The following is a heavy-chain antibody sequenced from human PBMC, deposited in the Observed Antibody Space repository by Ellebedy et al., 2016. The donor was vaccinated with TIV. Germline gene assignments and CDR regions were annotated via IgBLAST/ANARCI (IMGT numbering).Heavy chain of an antibody. CDR3: AKSLYYDSSDYFDT. V-gene: IGHV1-69*13. J-gene: IGHJ4*02. Sequence: AASVKVSCKASGGTFSSFGLNWVRQAPGQGLEWMGGILPIFDSPNYAQKFQGRVTLTADESTSTAYMELSRLKSEDTAIYFCAKSLYYDSSDYFDTWGQGTLVTVSS. CDR1: GGTFSSFG. D-gene: IGHD3-22*01. CDR2: ILPIFDSP.